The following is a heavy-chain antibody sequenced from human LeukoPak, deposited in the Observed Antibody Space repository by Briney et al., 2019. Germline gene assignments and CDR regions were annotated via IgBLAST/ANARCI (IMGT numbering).Heavy chain of an antibody. V-gene: IGHV3-23*01. CDR1: GFTFSSYA. Sequence: GGSLRLSCAVSGFTFSSYAMSWVRQAPGKGLEWVSAISGSGGSTYYADSVKGRFTISRDNSKNTLYLQMNSLRAEDTAVYYCAKRPPAHDFWSGYFGVDYWGQGTLVTVSS. J-gene: IGHJ4*02. CDR3: AKRPPAHDFWSGYFGVDY. D-gene: IGHD3-3*01. CDR2: ISGSGGST.